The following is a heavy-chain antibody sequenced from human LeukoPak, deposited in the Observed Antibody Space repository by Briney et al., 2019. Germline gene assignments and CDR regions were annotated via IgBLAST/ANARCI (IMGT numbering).Heavy chain of an antibody. V-gene: IGHV3-21*01. J-gene: IGHJ1*01. CDR3: ARGKGGDFQH. CDR2: ISSSSSYI. Sequence: GGSLRLSCAASGFTVSSNYMSWVRQAPGKGLEWVSSISSSSSYIYYADSVKGRFTISRDNAKNSLYLQMNSLRAEDMAVYYCARGKGGDFQHWGQGTLVTVSS. CDR1: GFTVSSNY. D-gene: IGHD3-16*01.